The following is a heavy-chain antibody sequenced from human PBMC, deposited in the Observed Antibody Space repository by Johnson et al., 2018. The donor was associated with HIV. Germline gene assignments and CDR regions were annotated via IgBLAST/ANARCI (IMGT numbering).Heavy chain of an antibody. Sequence: QVQLVESGGGVVQPGRSLRIYCAVSEFTFSNYAMHWVRLAPGKGLQWVAVISYDGTKKYYADSVQGRFTISRDNSKDTLYLQLDSLRPDDSALYYCARGRKDIEAADGLDNDAFDIWGQGTMVTVSS. D-gene: IGHD6-13*01. CDR1: EFTFSNYA. J-gene: IGHJ3*02. CDR2: ISYDGTKK. CDR3: ARGRKDIEAADGLDNDAFDI. V-gene: IGHV3-30*04.